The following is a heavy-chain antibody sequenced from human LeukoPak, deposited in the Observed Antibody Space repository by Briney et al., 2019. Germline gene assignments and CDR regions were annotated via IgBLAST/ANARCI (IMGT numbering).Heavy chain of an antibody. D-gene: IGHD3-16*02. V-gene: IGHV7-4-1*02. CDR1: GYTFTSYA. J-gene: IGHJ3*02. Sequence: ASVKVSCKASGYTFTSYAMNWLRQAPGQGLEWMGWINTNTGNPTYAQGFTGRVVFSLDTSVSTAYLQISSLKAEDTAVYYCARDRLTHYDYVWGSYRNDAFDIWGQGTMVTVSS. CDR3: ARDRLTHYDYVWGSYRNDAFDI. CDR2: INTNTGNP.